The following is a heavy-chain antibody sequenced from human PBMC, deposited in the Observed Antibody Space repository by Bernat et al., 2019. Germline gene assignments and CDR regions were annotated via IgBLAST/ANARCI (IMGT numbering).Heavy chain of an antibody. J-gene: IGHJ4*02. Sequence: QVQLVQSGAEVKKPGASVKVSCKASGYTFTDYTIHWVRQAPGQGLEWMGWINAGNGDTRYSQKFQGRVTITRDTSATTVFMELISLRSEDTVVYYCARGGSAWVGWGQGTLVTVSS. CDR1: GYTFTDYT. CDR2: INAGNGDT. CDR3: ARGGSAWVG. V-gene: IGHV1-3*01. D-gene: IGHD6-19*01.